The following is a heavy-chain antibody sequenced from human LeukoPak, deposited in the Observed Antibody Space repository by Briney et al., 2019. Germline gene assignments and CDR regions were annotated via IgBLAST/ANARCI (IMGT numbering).Heavy chain of an antibody. D-gene: IGHD6-19*01. CDR1: GYTFTTYY. CDR2: INPSGGST. Sequence: GALVKVSCKASGYTFTTYYIHWVRQAPGQGLEWMGIINPSGGSTSYAQKFQGRVTMTRDASTSTVYMELSSLRSEDTAVYYCAREVAVAGRGDFDYWGQGTLVTVSS. V-gene: IGHV1-46*01. CDR3: AREVAVAGRGDFDY. J-gene: IGHJ4*02.